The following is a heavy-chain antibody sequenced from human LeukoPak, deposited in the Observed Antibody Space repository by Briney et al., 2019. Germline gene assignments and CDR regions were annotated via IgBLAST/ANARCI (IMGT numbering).Heavy chain of an antibody. J-gene: IGHJ6*03. CDR1: GGSISSSIYY. CDR3: ARVRNFYYYMDV. V-gene: IGHV4-39*07. CDR2: MYYSGST. Sequence: SETLSLTCSVSGGSISSSIYYWGWIRQPPGKGLEWMRNMYYSGSTHYDPSLQSRVTISVDTSKNQFSLKLNSVTAADTAVYYCARVRNFYYYMDVWGKGTTVTVSS.